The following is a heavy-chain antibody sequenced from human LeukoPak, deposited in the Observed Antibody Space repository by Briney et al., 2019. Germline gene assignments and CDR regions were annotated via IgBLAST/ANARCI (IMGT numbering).Heavy chain of an antibody. CDR3: AREERWLQSRGSVDY. Sequence: SETLSLTCTVSGYSISSGYYWGWIRQPPGKGLEWIGSIYHSGSTYYNPSLKSRVTISVDTSKNQFSLKLSSVTAADTAVYYCAREERWLQSRGSVDYWGQGTLVTVSS. CDR2: IYHSGST. CDR1: GYSISSGYY. V-gene: IGHV4-38-2*02. J-gene: IGHJ4*02. D-gene: IGHD5-24*01.